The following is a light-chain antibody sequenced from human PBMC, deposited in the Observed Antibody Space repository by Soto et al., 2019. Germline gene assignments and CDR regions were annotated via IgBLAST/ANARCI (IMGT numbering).Light chain of an antibody. CDR2: DAS. V-gene: IGKV1-33*01. Sequence: DIQMTQSPSSLSAFVGDRVTITCQASQDISNYLNWYQQKPGKAPKLLIYDASNLQTGVPSRFSGSGSGTDFTFISSSLQPEDIATYYCQQYDNLPLTFGGGTKVEMK. J-gene: IGKJ4*01. CDR3: QQYDNLPLT. CDR1: QDISNY.